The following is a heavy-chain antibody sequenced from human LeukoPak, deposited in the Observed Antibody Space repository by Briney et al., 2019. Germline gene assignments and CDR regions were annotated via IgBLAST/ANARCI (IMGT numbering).Heavy chain of an antibody. CDR1: GFTFSSYG. Sequence: GGSLRLSCAASGFTFSSYGMHWVCQAPGKGLEWVAFIRYDGSNKYYTDSVKGRFTISRDNSKNTLYLQMNSLRAEDTAVYYCAKEIDTGSYYFDYWGQGTLVTVSS. CDR2: IRYDGSNK. V-gene: IGHV3-30*02. CDR3: AKEIDTGSYYFDY. J-gene: IGHJ4*02. D-gene: IGHD3-10*01.